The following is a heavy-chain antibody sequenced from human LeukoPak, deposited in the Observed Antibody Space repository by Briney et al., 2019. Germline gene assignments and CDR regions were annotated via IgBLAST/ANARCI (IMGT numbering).Heavy chain of an antibody. Sequence: GGSLRLSCAASGFTFSGFSMSWVRQSPTKGLEWVANIKQDGSERYYVDSVKGRFTISRDNAKNSLSLQMNDLRVEDTAVYYCARAGSHWHYVYWGQGTVVTVSS. CDR3: ARAGSHWHYVY. D-gene: IGHD3-10*01. J-gene: IGHJ4*02. CDR1: GFTFSGFS. CDR2: IKQDGSER. V-gene: IGHV3-7*01.